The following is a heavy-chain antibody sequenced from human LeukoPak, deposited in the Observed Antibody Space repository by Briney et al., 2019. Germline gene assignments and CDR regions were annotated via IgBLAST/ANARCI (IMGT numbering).Heavy chain of an antibody. V-gene: IGHV1-69*04. CDR2: IIPILGIA. J-gene: IGHJ5*02. Sequence: ASVKVSCKASGYTFTSYGISWVRQAPGQGLEWMGRIIPILGIANYAQKFQGRVTITADKSTSTAYMELSSLRSEDTAVYYCARSTSHYRPNWFDPWGQGTLVTVSS. D-gene: IGHD2-2*01. CDR1: GYTFTSYG. CDR3: ARSTSHYRPNWFDP.